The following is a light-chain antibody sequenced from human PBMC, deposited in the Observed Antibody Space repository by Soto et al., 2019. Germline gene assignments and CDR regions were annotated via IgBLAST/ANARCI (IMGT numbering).Light chain of an antibody. CDR3: QQYDSSWT. CDR1: QSIGSW. CDR2: KTS. J-gene: IGKJ1*01. V-gene: IGKV1-5*03. Sequence: DTQMTQSPSTLSASVGERVTITCRASQSIGSWLAWYQQKPGKAPKLLIYKTSILENGVPSRFSGSGSGTEFTLSISSLQPDDFATYYCQQYDSSWTFGQGTKVDIK.